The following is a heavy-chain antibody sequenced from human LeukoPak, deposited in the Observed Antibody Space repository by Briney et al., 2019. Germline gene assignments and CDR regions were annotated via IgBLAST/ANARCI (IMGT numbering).Heavy chain of an antibody. CDR3: ARADYYDSSGYGWAFDI. Sequence: PGGSLRLSCAASGFTFSGYAMSWVRQAPGKGLGWVSSISSSSYIYYADSVKGRFTISRDNAKNSLYLQMNSLRAEDTAVYYCARADYYDSSGYGWAFDIWGQGTMVTVSS. D-gene: IGHD3-22*01. CDR2: ISSSSYI. V-gene: IGHV3-21*01. CDR1: GFTFSGYA. J-gene: IGHJ3*02.